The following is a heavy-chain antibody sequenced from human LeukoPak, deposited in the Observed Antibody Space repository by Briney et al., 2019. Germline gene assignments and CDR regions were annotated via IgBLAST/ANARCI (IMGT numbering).Heavy chain of an antibody. CDR2: IYSGGST. CDR1: GFTVSSNY. J-gene: IGHJ4*02. D-gene: IGHD6-6*01. Sequence: GGSLRLSCAVSGFTVSSNYMSWVRQAPGKGLEWVSVIYSGGSTYYADSVKGGFTISRDNSKNTLYLQMNSLRAEDTAVYYCARDKGTSYLSSFDYWGQGTLVTVSS. V-gene: IGHV3-66*01. CDR3: ARDKGTSYLSSFDY.